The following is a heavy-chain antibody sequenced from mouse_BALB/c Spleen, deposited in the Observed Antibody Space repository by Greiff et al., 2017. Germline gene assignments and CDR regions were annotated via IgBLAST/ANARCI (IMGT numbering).Heavy chain of an antibody. CDR2: ISYDGSN. CDR1: GYSITSGYY. J-gene: IGHJ2*01. D-gene: IGHD4-1*01. CDR3: AREDWDLYYFDY. V-gene: IGHV3-6*02. Sequence: EVQLQESGPGLVKPSQSLSLTCSVTGYSITSGYYWNWIRQFPGNKLEWMGYISYDGSNNYNPSLKNRISITRDTSKNQFFLKLNSVTTEDTATYYCAREDWDLYYFDYWGQGTTLTVSS.